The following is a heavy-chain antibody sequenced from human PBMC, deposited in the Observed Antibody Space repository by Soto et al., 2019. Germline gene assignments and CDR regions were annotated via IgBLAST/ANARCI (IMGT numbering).Heavy chain of an antibody. D-gene: IGHD3-3*01. V-gene: IGHV1-3*04. CDR2: INSGNGNT. CDR3: ARAPFGATIILGTLPDF. J-gene: IGHJ4*02. CDR1: GYTFTAYG. Sequence: QVQLVQSGAELKKPGASVMVSCKASGYTFTAYGIHWVRQAPGQTLEWIGWINSGNGNTKYSDKMQDRVTITRDTAATTVSMEVRGLRSEDTAVYFCARAPFGATIILGTLPDFWGQGSLVTVSS.